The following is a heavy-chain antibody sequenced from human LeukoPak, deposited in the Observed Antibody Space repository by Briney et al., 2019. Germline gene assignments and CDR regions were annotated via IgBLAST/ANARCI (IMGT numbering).Heavy chain of an antibody. CDR3: ARGRNLNDY. CDR1: GGSFSGYY. J-gene: IGHJ4*02. CDR2: INHSGST. V-gene: IGHV4-34*01. Sequence: SETLSLTCAVYGGSFSGYYWSWIRQPPGKGLEWIGEINHSGSTNHNPSLKSRVTISVDTSRNQFSLKLSSVTAADTAVYYCARGRNLNDYWGQGTLVTVSS.